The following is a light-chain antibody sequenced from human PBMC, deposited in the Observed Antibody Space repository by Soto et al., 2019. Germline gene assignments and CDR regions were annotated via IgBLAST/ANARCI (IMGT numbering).Light chain of an antibody. J-gene: IGLJ2*01. V-gene: IGLV1-44*01. CDR3: AAWDDSLNGLV. CDR2: SNN. CDR1: SSNIGSNT. Sequence: QSVLTQPPSASGTPGQRVTSSCSGSSSNIGSNTVNWYQQLPGTAPKLLIYSNNQRTSVVPDRFSGSKSGTSASLAISGLRSEDEADYYCAAWDDSLNGLVFGGGTKVTVL.